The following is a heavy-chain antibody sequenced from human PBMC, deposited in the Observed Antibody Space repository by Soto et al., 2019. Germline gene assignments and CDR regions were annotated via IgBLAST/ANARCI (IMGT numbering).Heavy chain of an antibody. Sequence: ASVKVSCKASGGTFSSYAISWVRQAPGQGLEWMGGIIPIFGTANYAQKFQGRVTITGDESTSTAYMEMSSLRSEDTAVYYCARDPKERMMDAFDIWGQGTMVTFS. CDR2: IIPIFGTA. V-gene: IGHV1-69*13. J-gene: IGHJ3*02. D-gene: IGHD1-1*01. CDR3: ARDPKERMMDAFDI. CDR1: GGTFSSYA.